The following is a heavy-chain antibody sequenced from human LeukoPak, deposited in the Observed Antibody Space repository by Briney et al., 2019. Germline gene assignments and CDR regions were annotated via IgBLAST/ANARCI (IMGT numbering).Heavy chain of an antibody. CDR1: GYTFTSYY. CDR3: ARSTANYDILTGYSHYYYVDV. D-gene: IGHD3-9*01. V-gene: IGHV1-46*01. Sequence: GASVKVSCKASGYTFTSYYMHWVRQAPGQGLGWMGIINPSGGSTSYAQKFQGRVTMTRDMSTSTVYMELSSLRSEDTAVYYCARSTANYDILTGYSHYYYVDVWGKGTTVTVSS. CDR2: INPSGGST. J-gene: IGHJ6*03.